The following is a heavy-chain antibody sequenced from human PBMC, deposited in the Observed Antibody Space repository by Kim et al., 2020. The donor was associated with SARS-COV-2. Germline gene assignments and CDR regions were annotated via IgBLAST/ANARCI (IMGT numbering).Heavy chain of an antibody. D-gene: IGHD3-22*01. J-gene: IGHJ4*02. V-gene: IGHV3-11*06. CDR3: ARAPAEGYDSSGYYYFDY. Sequence: KGRFTISRDNAKNSLYLQMNSLRAEDTAVYYCARAPAEGYDSSGYYYFDYWGQGTLVTVSS.